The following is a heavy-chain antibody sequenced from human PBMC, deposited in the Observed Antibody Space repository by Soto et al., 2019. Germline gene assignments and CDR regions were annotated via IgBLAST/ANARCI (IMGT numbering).Heavy chain of an antibody. CDR1: GGSINNVNYC. CDR3: EVTAAGY. J-gene: IGHJ4*02. CDR2: IYNGGTT. Sequence: SETLSLTCTVSGGSINNVNYCWSWIRQSPDKGLEWIGHIYNGGTTYNNPSLTSRVTISVDTSNNQFSLKLTSVSSDDTAVYFCEVTAAGYWGQGTMVTVSS. V-gene: IGHV4-30-4*01. D-gene: IGHD2-21*02.